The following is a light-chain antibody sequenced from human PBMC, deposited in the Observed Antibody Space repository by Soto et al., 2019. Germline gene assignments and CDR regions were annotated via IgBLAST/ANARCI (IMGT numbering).Light chain of an antibody. CDR3: HQYNNWPPHT. CDR2: GAS. V-gene: IGKV3-15*01. J-gene: IGKJ2*01. Sequence: EIVMTQSPATLSVSPGERATLSCRASQSVSSNLAWYQQKPGQAPRLLIYGASTRATGIPARFSGSGSGIEFTLTISSLQSEDFAVYYCHQYNNWPPHTFGQGTRLEIK. CDR1: QSVSSN.